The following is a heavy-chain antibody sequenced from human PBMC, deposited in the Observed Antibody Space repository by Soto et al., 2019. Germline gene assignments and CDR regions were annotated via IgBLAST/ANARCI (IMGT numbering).Heavy chain of an antibody. V-gene: IGHV3-23*01. CDR2: IGGIGGST. CDR3: AKLAYCGGDCYSLGAFDI. J-gene: IGHJ3*02. Sequence: EVQLLESGGGLVQPGGSWSLSCAASGFPFRGYALGWVPQAPGRGLEWAAAIGGIGGSTYYPDSVKGRFTISRDNSKNTMYLQMNSQRAEDPAVYYCAKLAYCGGDCYSLGAFDIWGQGTMVTVSS. CDR1: GFPFRGYA. D-gene: IGHD2-21*02.